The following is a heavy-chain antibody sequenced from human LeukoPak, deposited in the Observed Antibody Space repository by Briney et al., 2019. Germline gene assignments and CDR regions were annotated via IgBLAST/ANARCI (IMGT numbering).Heavy chain of an antibody. CDR1: GFTVSNSY. V-gene: IGHV3-66*02. CDR2: IYSGGST. Sequence: GGSLRLSCAASGFTVSNSYMSWVRQAPGKGLEWVSIIYSGGSTYYADSVKGRFTISRDNSENTLYLQMNSLRVEDTAVYYCARERRYGGNPEYMDVWGKGTTVTVSS. CDR3: ARERRYGGNPEYMDV. D-gene: IGHD4-23*01. J-gene: IGHJ6*03.